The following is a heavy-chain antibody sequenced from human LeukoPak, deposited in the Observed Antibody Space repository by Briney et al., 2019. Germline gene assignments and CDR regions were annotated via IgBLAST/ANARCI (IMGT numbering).Heavy chain of an antibody. CDR2: IYHSGST. Sequence: PSETLSLTCTVSGGSISSGYYWGWIRQPPGKGLEWIGSIYHSGSTYYNPSLKSRVTISVDTSKNQFSLKLSSVTAADTAVYYCARHTVTADAFDIWGQGTMVTVSS. V-gene: IGHV4-38-2*02. D-gene: IGHD4-11*01. CDR1: GGSISSGYY. J-gene: IGHJ3*02. CDR3: ARHTVTADAFDI.